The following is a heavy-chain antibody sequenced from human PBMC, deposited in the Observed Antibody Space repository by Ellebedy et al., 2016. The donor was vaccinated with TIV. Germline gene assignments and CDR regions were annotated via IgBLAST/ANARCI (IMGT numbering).Heavy chain of an antibody. CDR3: ARDIVGSESFDI. J-gene: IGHJ3*02. V-gene: IGHV4-59*01. CDR2: IYYSGRS. CDR1: GVSITSYY. Sequence: MPSETLSLTCSVSGVSITSYYWSWIRQPPGKGLEWIGFIYYSGRSSYNPSLKSRMTISTDTSKNQVSLRVNSVTAADTAVYYCARDIVGSESFDIWGQGTMVTVSS. D-gene: IGHD3-10*01.